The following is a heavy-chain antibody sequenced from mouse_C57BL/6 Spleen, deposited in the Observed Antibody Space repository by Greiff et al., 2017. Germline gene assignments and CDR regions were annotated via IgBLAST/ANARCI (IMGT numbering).Heavy chain of an antibody. CDR3: ARWGAYGNYGVVDY. CDR2: ILPGSGST. V-gene: IGHV1-9*01. Sequence: QVQLQQSGAELIKPGVSVKLSCKATGYTFTGYWIEWVKQRPGHGLEWIGEILPGSGSTNYNEKFKGKATFTADTSSNTAYMQLSSLTTEDSAIYYGARWGAYGNYGVVDYWGQGTTLTVSS. J-gene: IGHJ2*01. D-gene: IGHD2-1*01. CDR1: GYTFTGYW.